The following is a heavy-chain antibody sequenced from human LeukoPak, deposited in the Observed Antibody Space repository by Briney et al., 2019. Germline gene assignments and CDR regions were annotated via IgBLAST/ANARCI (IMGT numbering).Heavy chain of an antibody. V-gene: IGHV3-30*18. CDR1: GFTFSSYG. J-gene: IGHJ4*02. CDR3: AKEFGESYQLLYCFDY. CDR2: ISYDGSNK. D-gene: IGHD2-2*01. Sequence: GGSLRLSCAASGFTFSSYGMHWVRQAPGKGLEWVAVISYDGSNKYYADSVKGRFTISRDNSKNTLCLQMNSLRAEDTAVYYCAKEFGESYQLLYCFDYWGQGTLVTVSS.